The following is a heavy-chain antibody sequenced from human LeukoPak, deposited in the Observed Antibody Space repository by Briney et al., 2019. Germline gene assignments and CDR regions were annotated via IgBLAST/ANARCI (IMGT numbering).Heavy chain of an antibody. Sequence: GGSLRLFCAASGFTFSSSAMSWVRQAPGKGLEWVSSISGSGSGGSTYYADSVKGRFTISRDNSKNTLYLQMNSLRAEDTAVYYCAKDSKRIAVAGNDFDYWGQGTLVTVSS. CDR2: ISGSGSGGST. V-gene: IGHV3-23*01. J-gene: IGHJ4*02. CDR3: AKDSKRIAVAGNDFDY. CDR1: GFTFSSSA. D-gene: IGHD6-19*01.